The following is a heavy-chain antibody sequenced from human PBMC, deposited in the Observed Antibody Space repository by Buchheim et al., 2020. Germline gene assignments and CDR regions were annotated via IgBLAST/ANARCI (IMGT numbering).Heavy chain of an antibody. V-gene: IGHV3-30-3*01. D-gene: IGHD3-10*01. CDR1: GFTFSSYA. CDR2: ISYDGSNK. Sequence: QVQLVESGGGVVQPGRSLRLSCAASGFTFSSYAMHWVRQAPGKGLEWVAVISYDGSNKYYADSVKGRFTISRDNSKNTLYLQMNSLRAEDTAVYYGARAWFGTTPFDYWGQGTL. CDR3: ARAWFGTTPFDY. J-gene: IGHJ4*02.